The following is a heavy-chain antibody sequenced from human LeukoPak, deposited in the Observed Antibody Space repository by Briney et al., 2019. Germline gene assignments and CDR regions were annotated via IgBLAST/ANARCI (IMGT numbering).Heavy chain of an antibody. CDR2: ISYDGSSK. D-gene: IGHD6-13*01. CDR3: ARVRGSSSFDY. J-gene: IGHJ4*02. CDR1: GFSLISYA. V-gene: IGHV3-30*04. Sequence: GGSLRLSCAASGFSLISYAVHWVRQAPGKGLEWVAVISYDGSSKFYAESVKGRFTISRDNSKNTLDLQMNSLRTEDTAVYYCARVRGSSSFDYWGQGTLVTVSS.